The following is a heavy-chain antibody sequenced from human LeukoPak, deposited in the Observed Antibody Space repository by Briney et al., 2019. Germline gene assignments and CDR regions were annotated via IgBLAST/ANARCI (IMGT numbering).Heavy chain of an antibody. CDR2: INPNSGGT. D-gene: IGHD1-26*01. J-gene: IGHJ6*03. CDR3: ARDALHYRLYYYMDV. Sequence: ASVKVSCKASGYTFTGYYMHWVRQAPGQGLEWMGWINPNSGGTNYAQKFQGRVTMTRDTSNSTAYMELSRLRSDDTAVYYCARDALHYRLYYYMDVWGKGTTVTVSS. V-gene: IGHV1-2*02. CDR1: GYTFTGYY.